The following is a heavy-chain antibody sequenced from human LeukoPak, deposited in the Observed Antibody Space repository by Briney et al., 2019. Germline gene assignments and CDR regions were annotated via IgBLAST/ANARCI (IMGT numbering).Heavy chain of an antibody. V-gene: IGHV3-11*01. CDR1: GFTFSDSY. CDR3: ARDVSAYSYYFDY. Sequence: GGSLRLSCAASGFTFSDSYMSWIRQAPGKGLEWLSYISSSGSSIYYADSVKGRFTISRDSAKNSLYLQMNNLRAEDTAVNSCARDVSAYSYYFDYWGQGTLVTVSS. J-gene: IGHJ4*02. CDR2: ISSSGSSI. D-gene: IGHD3-22*01.